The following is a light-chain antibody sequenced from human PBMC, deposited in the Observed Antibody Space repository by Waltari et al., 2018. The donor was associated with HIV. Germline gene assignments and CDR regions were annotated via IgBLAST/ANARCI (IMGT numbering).Light chain of an antibody. CDR2: YNS. CDR3: QVWDSSEHWV. V-gene: IGLV3-21*01. Sequence: SYVLTQPPSVSVAPGKTAYITCGGNNIGSKSVHWYQQKPGQAPVVVMYYNSERPSGIPVRSSGSNSGNTATRIGEKVEAGDAAEYFCQVWDSSEHWVFGGGTKLTVL. CDR1: NIGSKS. J-gene: IGLJ3*02.